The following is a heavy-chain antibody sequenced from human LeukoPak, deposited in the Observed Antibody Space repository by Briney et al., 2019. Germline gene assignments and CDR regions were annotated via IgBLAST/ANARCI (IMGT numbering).Heavy chain of an antibody. CDR1: GYTFTGYY. D-gene: IGHD1-26*01. CDR3: ARPKWSGSYRDAFDI. CDR2: SNPNSGGT. J-gene: IGHJ3*02. V-gene: IGHV1-2*02. Sequence: ASVKVSCKASGYTFTGYYMHWVRQAPGQGLEWMGWSNPNSGGTNYAQKFQGRVTMTRDMSISTAYMELSRLRSDDTAVYYCARPKWSGSYRDAFDIWGQGTMVTVSS.